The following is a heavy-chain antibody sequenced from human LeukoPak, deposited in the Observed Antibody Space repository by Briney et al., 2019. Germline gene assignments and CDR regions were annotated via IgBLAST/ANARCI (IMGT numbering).Heavy chain of an antibody. Sequence: PSETLSLTCTVSGGSISSGDYYWSWIRQSPGKGLEWIGNMYYSGSTYYNPSLKSRVAISVDTSKNQFSLKLSSVTAADTAVYFCARTTIPVAGLDYWGQGTLVTVSA. CDR3: ARTTIPVAGLDY. J-gene: IGHJ4*02. CDR1: GGSISSGDYY. D-gene: IGHD6-19*01. CDR2: MYYSGST. V-gene: IGHV4-30-4*01.